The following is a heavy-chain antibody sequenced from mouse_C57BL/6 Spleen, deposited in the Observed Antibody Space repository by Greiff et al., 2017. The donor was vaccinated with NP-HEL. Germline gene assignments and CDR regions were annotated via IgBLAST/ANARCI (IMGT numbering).Heavy chain of an antibody. Sequence: VQLQQSGAELVRPGTSVKVSCKASGYAFTNYLIEWVKQRPGQGLEWIGVINPGSGGTNYNEKFKGKATLTADKSSSTAYMQLSSLTSEDSAVYCGARSGYYYGSSPYYFDYWGQGTTLTVSS. CDR2: INPGSGGT. J-gene: IGHJ2*01. CDR1: GYAFTNYL. D-gene: IGHD1-1*01. CDR3: ARSGYYYGSSPYYFDY. V-gene: IGHV1-54*01.